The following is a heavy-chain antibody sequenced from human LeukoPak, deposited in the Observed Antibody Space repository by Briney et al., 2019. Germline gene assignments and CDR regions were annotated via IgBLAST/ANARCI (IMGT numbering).Heavy chain of an antibody. J-gene: IGHJ4*02. Sequence: GGSLRLSCVASRFTFSNYWMGWVRQAPGKGLEWVANINQDGSKKRYADSMKGRFTISRDNAKESLYLQLNSLRAEDTAVYYCAKWGPYCVGDYCPALDSWGQGTLVTVSS. V-gene: IGHV3-7*01. D-gene: IGHD2-21*02. CDR1: RFTFSNYW. CDR3: AKWGPYCVGDYCPALDS. CDR2: INQDGSKK.